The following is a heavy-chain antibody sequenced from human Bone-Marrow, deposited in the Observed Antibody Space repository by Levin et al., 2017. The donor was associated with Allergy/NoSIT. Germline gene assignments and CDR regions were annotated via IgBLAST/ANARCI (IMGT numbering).Heavy chain of an antibody. CDR1: GFTFDDYA. J-gene: IGHJ4*02. Sequence: SLKISCAASGFTFDDYAMHWVRQAPGKGLEWVSGISWNSGSIGYADSVKGRFTISRDNAKNSLYLQMNSLRAEDTALYYCAKVKGYSGSYFDYWGQGTLVTVSS. V-gene: IGHV3-9*01. CDR3: AKVKGYSGSYFDY. CDR2: ISWNSGSI. D-gene: IGHD1-26*01.